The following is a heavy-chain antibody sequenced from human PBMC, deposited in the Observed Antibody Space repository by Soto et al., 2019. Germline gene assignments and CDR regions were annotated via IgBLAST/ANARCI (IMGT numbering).Heavy chain of an antibody. V-gene: IGHV3-23*01. CDR2: ISGSGGST. J-gene: IGHJ6*02. Sequence: GGSLRLSCAASGFPFISYAMSWVRQAPGKGLEWVSAISGSGGSTYYADSVKGRFTISRDNSKNTLYLQMNSLRAEDTAVYYCAKGEGVYYYYGMDVWGQGTTVTSP. CDR3: AKGEGVYYYYGMDV. CDR1: GFPFISYA. D-gene: IGHD1-26*01.